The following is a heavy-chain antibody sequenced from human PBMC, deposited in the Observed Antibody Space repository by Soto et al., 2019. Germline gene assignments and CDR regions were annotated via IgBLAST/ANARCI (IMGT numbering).Heavy chain of an antibody. Sequence: GGSLRLSCAASGFTFSSYAMSWVRQTPGKGLEWVSAISGSGGSTYYADSVKGRFTISRDNSKNTLYLQMNSLRAEDTAIYYCAKDIRFMVVAATFDYWGQGTRVTGAS. CDR1: GFTFSSYA. D-gene: IGHD2-15*01. J-gene: IGHJ4*02. CDR3: AKDIRFMVVAATFDY. CDR2: ISGSGGST. V-gene: IGHV3-23*01.